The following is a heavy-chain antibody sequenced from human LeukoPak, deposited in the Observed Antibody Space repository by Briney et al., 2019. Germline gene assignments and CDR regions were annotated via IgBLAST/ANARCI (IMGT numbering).Heavy chain of an antibody. CDR3: ARRGGSGRAFDY. D-gene: IGHD1-26*01. Sequence: SETLSLTCSVSGSSISGGTYYWGWIRQRPGKGLEWIGSIYYTGSTYDNPSLKSRVTISVDTSKHPFSLQMSSVTAADPAVYYCARRGGSGRAFDYWGQGTLVTVSS. CDR2: IYYTGST. V-gene: IGHV4-39*01. J-gene: IGHJ4*02. CDR1: GSSISGGTYY.